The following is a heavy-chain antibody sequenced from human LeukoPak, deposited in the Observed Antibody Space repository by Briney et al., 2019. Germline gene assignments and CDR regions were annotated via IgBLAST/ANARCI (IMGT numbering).Heavy chain of an antibody. CDR1: GFTFSSYG. Sequence: GRSLRLSCAASGFTFSSYGMHWGRQAPGKGLEWVAVISYDGSHKYSADSVKGRFTISRDNSKNTLYLQMNSLRTVDTAVYFCSASRPHYGDYYGLDVWGHGTTVTVSS. D-gene: IGHD4/OR15-4a*01. CDR3: SASRPHYGDYYGLDV. V-gene: IGHV3-30*03. J-gene: IGHJ6*02. CDR2: ISYDGSHK.